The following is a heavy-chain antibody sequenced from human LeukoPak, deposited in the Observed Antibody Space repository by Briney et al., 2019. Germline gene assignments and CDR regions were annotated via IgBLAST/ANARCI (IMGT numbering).Heavy chain of an antibody. CDR2: ISSSSSYI. J-gene: IGHJ4*02. CDR3: ARLGGYSKSFDY. D-gene: IGHD4-11*01. CDR1: GFTFSSYS. V-gene: IGHV3-21*01. Sequence: AGGSLRLSCAASGFTFSSYSMNWVRQAPGKGLGWVSSISSSSSYIYYADSVKGRFTISRDNAKNSLYLQMNSLRAEDTAVYYCARLGGYSKSFDYWGQGTLVTVSS.